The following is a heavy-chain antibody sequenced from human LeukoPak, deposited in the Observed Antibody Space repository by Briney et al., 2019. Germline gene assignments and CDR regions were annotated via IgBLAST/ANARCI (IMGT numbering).Heavy chain of an antibody. CDR3: AREGYSYGRYFDY. Sequence: SDPLTLLCTLWGHSLNSYYWRWMRQPAGKGLDWIGGNYTSGSPNYNPSLQSRVTMSVDTSKNQFSLKLSSVTAADTAVYYCAREGYSYGRYFDYWGQGTLVTVSS. V-gene: IGHV4-4*07. CDR2: NYTSGSP. J-gene: IGHJ4*02. CDR1: GHSLNSYY. D-gene: IGHD5-18*01.